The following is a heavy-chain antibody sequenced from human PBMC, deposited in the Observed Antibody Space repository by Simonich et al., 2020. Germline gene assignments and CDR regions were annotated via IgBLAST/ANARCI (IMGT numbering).Heavy chain of an antibody. CDR1: GYTFTGYY. D-gene: IGHD7-27*01. V-gene: IGHV1-2*02. CDR2: INPNSGGT. J-gene: IGHJ6*03. CDR3: ARGALTGDYYYMDV. Sequence: QVQLVQSGAEVKKPGASVKVSCKASGYTFTGYYMPWMRQAPGQGLEGMGWINPNSGGTNKAQKFQGRVTITRDTSISTAYMELSRLRSDDTAVYYCARGALTGDYYYMDVWGKGTTVTVSS.